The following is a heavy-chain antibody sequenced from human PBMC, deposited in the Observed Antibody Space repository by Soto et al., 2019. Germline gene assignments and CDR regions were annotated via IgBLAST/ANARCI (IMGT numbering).Heavy chain of an antibody. CDR3: ARLPSGSHPFDP. CDR2: IIPIFGTA. CDR1: GGTFSSYA. D-gene: IGHD3-10*01. Sequence: ASVKVSCKASGGTFSSYAISWVRQAPGQGLEWMGGIIPIFGTANYAQKFQGRVTITADESTSTAYMELSSLRSEDTAAYYCARLPSGSHPFDPWGQGTLVTVSS. V-gene: IGHV1-69*13. J-gene: IGHJ5*02.